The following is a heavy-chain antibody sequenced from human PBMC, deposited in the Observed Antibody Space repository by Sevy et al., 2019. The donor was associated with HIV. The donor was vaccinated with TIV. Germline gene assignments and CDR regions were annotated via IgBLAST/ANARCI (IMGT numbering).Heavy chain of an antibody. CDR2: LSFGCGEI. V-gene: IGHV3-23*01. CDR3: AREGCTKPHDY. J-gene: IGHJ4*02. CDR1: GFTFSKYS. Sequence: GGSLRLSGAASGFTFSKYSMSWVRQPPGKGLEWVSTLSFGCGEINHADSVKGRFTISRDNSKNSLYLQMNNLRAEDTAVYYCAREGCTKPHDYWGQGTLVTVSS. D-gene: IGHD2-8*01.